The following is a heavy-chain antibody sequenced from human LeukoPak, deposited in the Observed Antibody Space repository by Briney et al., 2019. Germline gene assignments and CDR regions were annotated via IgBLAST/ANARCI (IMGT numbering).Heavy chain of an antibody. D-gene: IGHD2-2*01. CDR2: INHSGST. CDR1: GGSFSGYY. V-gene: IGHV4-34*01. Sequence: PSETLSLTCAVYGGSFSGYYWSWIRQPPGKGLEWIGEINHSGSTNYNPSLKSRVTISVDTSKNQFSLKLSSVTAADTAVYYCARGSIVVPAAMRSFDYWGQGTLVTVSS. CDR3: ARGSIVVPAAMRSFDY. J-gene: IGHJ4*02.